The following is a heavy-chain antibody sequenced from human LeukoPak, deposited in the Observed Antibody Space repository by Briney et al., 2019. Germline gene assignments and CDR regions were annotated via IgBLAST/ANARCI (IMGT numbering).Heavy chain of an antibody. J-gene: IGHJ4*02. Sequence: GGSLRLSCEASGFIFSTYGMRWVRQAPGKGLEWVAVIWYDGSNKYYADSVKGRFTISRDNSKNTLYLQMSSLRAEDTAVYYCVREKSGYTNGWYLFDYWGQGTLVTVSS. CDR3: VREKSGYTNGWYLFDY. CDR2: IWYDGSNK. CDR1: GFIFSTYG. D-gene: IGHD6-19*01. V-gene: IGHV3-33*01.